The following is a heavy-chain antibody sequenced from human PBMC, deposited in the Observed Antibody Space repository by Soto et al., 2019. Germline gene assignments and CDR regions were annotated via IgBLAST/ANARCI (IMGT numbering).Heavy chain of an antibody. D-gene: IGHD3-16*01. CDR2: IDPRSGSA. Sequence: QVQLVQSGAEVKKPGASVKVSCKASGYTFTTHYIHWVRQAPGQGPEWMGIIDPRSGSAGYAQRFQVSVTMTRDAATTTFYMQLGSLRSEDTAVYYCARGNDLHFYYYGLDVWGQGTTVTVSS. J-gene: IGHJ6*02. V-gene: IGHV1-46*03. CDR1: GYTFTTHY. CDR3: ARGNDLHFYYYGLDV.